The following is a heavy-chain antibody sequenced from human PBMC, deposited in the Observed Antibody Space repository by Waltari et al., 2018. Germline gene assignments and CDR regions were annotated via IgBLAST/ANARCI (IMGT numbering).Heavy chain of an antibody. CDR2: ISGSGGRP. Sequence: EVQLLESGGGLVQPGGSLRLSCAASGFTFSSYAMSWVRQAPGKGLEWVSAISGSGGRPYSAGSVKGRFTISRDNSKKTLYLQMNSLRAEDTAVYYCATNYDSSGYYYVGGAFDIWGQGTMVTVSS. V-gene: IGHV3-23*01. D-gene: IGHD3-22*01. J-gene: IGHJ3*02. CDR1: GFTFSSYA. CDR3: ATNYDSSGYYYVGGAFDI.